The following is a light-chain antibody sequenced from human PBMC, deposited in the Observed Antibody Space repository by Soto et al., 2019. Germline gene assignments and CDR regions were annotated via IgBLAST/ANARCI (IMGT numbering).Light chain of an antibody. V-gene: IGKV4-1*01. CDR3: QQYNSYSPWT. J-gene: IGKJ1*01. CDR1: HVGLYSSNNMNY. CDR2: AAS. Sequence: DVVLTQSPDSLAVSLGESSTIICKSSHVGLYSSNNMNYLAWYQQKAGLAPKLLIYAASSLQSGVPSRFGGSGSGTVFTLTISSLQPEDFATYYCQQYNSYSPWTFGQGTKVDIK.